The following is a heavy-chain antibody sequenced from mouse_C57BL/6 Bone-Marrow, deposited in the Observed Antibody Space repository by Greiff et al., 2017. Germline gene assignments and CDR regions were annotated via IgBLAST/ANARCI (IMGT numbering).Heavy chain of an antibody. CDR1: GYTFTSYN. CDR2: IYPGNGDT. Sequence: QVQLKESGAELVRPGASVKMSCKASGYTFTSYNMHWVKQTPRQGLEWIGAIYPGNGDTSYNQKFKGKATLTVDKSSSTAYMQLSSLTSEDSAVYFCARHGYGSSHWYFDVWGTGTTVTVSS. J-gene: IGHJ1*03. CDR3: ARHGYGSSHWYFDV. V-gene: IGHV1-12*01. D-gene: IGHD1-1*01.